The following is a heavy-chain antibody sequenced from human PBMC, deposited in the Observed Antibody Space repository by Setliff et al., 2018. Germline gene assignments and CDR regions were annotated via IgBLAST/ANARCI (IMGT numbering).Heavy chain of an antibody. J-gene: IGHJ4*02. CDR2: INAGNGNT. CDR1: GYTFTNYA. V-gene: IGHV1-3*01. CDR3: ARAYYNFWSGYLGNSDY. D-gene: IGHD3-3*01. Sequence: ASVKVSCKASGYTFTNYAIHWVRQAPGQRLEWMGWINAGNGNTKYSQKFQGRVTITRDTSASTAYMELSSLRSEDTAVYYCARAYYNFWSGYLGNSDYWGQGTLVTVSS.